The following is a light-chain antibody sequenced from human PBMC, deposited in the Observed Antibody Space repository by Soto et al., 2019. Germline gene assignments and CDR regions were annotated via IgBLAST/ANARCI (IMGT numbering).Light chain of an antibody. CDR1: SSDIGGYNY. CDR2: EVS. CDR3: SSYTSSSTWV. V-gene: IGLV2-14*01. Sequence: QSALTQPASVSGSLGQSITVSCTGTSSDIGGYNYVSWYQQHPGKAPKVIIYEVSNRPSGVSNRFSGSKSGNTASLTISGLQAEDDADYYCSSYTSSSTWVFGGGTQLTVL. J-gene: IGLJ3*02.